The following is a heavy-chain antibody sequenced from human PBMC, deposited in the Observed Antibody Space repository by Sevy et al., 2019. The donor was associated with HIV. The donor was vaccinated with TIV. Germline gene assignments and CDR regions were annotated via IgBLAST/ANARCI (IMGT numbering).Heavy chain of an antibody. D-gene: IGHD2-8*02. CDR3: STDPIIVLLVTDGMDV. CDR1: GFTFSYAW. Sequence: GGSLRLSCVASGFTFSYAWMSWVRQAPGEGLEWVGRIKSRPDGGATDYAAPVKGRFTISRDDSKNTLYLQMNSLKTEDTAVYYCSTDPIIVLLVTDGMDVWGQGTTVTVSS. J-gene: IGHJ6*02. V-gene: IGHV3-15*01. CDR2: IKSRPDGGAT.